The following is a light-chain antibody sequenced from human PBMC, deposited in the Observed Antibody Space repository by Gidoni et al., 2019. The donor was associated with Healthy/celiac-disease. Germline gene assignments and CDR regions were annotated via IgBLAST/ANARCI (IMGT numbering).Light chain of an antibody. CDR3: QQYGSSLWT. Sequence: EIVLKQSPGTLSLSPGERATLSCRASQSVSSSYLAWYQQKPGQAPRLLIYGASSRATGIPDRFSGSGSVTDFTLTISRLEPEDFAVYYCQQYGSSLWTFGQGTKVEIK. CDR1: QSVSSSY. CDR2: GAS. J-gene: IGKJ1*01. V-gene: IGKV3-20*01.